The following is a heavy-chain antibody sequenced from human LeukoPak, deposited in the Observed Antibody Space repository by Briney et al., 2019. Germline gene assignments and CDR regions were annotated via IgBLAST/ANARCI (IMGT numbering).Heavy chain of an antibody. D-gene: IGHD6-13*01. CDR2: ISYDGSNK. CDR1: GFTFSSYA. J-gene: IGHJ4*02. Sequence: GRSLRLSCAASGFTFSSYAMHWVRQAPGKGLEWVAVISYDGSNKYYADSVKGRFTISRDNSKNTLYLQMNSLRAEDTAVYYCAKILAAAGRYFDYWGQGTLVTVSS. CDR3: AKILAAAGRYFDY. V-gene: IGHV3-30*18.